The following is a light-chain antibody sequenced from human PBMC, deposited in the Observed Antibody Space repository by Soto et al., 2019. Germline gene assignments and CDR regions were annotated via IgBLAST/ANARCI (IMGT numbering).Light chain of an antibody. CDR1: SSDVGGYNS. CDR3: TSYTSSSTLYV. V-gene: IGLV2-14*01. CDR2: GVS. J-gene: IGLJ1*01. Sequence: QSVLTQPASVSGSPGQSITISCTGTSSDVGGYNSVSWYQQHPGKAPKLMIYGVSNRPSGASYRFSGSKSGNTASLTISGLQAEDEADYYCTSYTSSSTLYVFGTGTKVTVL.